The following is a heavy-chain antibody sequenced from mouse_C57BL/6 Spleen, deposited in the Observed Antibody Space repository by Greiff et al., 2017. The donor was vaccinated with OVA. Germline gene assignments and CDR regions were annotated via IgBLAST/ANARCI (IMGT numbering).Heavy chain of an antibody. D-gene: IGHD2-2*01. V-gene: IGHV5-9-1*02. CDR3: TRDGYVDWAVSDY. J-gene: IGHJ4*01. CDR1: GFTFSSYA. Sequence: EVQWVESGEGLVKPGGSLKLSCAASGFTFSSYAMSWVRQTPEKRLEWVAYISSGGDYIYYADTVKGRFTISRDNARNTLYLQMSSLKSEDTAMYYCTRDGYVDWAVSDYWGQGTSVTVSS. CDR2: ISSGGDYI.